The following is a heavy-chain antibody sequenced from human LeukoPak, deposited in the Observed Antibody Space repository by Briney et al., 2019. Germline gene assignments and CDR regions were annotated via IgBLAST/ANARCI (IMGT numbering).Heavy chain of an antibody. CDR1: GGSFSGYY. V-gene: IGHV4-34*01. CDR3: ARVRAA. Sequence: PSDTLSLTCAVYGGSFSGYYWSWIRQPPGKGLEWIGEINHSGSTNYNPPLKSRVTTSVDTSKSQFSLKLSPVTAADTAVYYSARVRAAWGQGALVTVSS. J-gene: IGHJ5*02. CDR2: INHSGST.